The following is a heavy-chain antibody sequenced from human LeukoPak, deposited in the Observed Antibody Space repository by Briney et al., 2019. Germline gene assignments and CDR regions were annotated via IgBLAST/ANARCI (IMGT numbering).Heavy chain of an antibody. D-gene: IGHD3-10*01. V-gene: IGHV3-21*01. Sequence: GSLRLSCAASGFTFSSYSMNWVRQAPGKGLEWVSSISSSSSYIYYADSVKGRFTISRDNAKSSLYLQMNSLRAEDTAVYYCARSTMVRGVPFYYWGQGTLVTVSS. CDR3: ARSTMVRGVPFYY. CDR2: ISSSSSYI. J-gene: IGHJ4*02. CDR1: GFTFSSYS.